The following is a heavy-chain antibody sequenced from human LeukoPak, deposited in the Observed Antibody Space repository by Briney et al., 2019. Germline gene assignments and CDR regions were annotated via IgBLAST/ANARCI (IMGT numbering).Heavy chain of an antibody. Sequence: GASVKVSCKASGYTFTSYTMNWVRQAPGQGLEWMGWINTNTGNPTYAQGFTGRFVFSLDTSVSTAYLQISSLKAEDIAVYYCAREGYYYDSSGYHGAYDIWGQGTMVTVSS. D-gene: IGHD3-22*01. CDR1: GYTFTSYT. CDR3: AREGYYYDSSGYHGAYDI. J-gene: IGHJ3*02. CDR2: INTNTGNP. V-gene: IGHV7-4-1*02.